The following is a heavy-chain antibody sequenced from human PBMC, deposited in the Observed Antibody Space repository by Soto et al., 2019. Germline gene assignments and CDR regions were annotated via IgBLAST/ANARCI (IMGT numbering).Heavy chain of an antibody. Sequence: QVQLVQSGAEVKKPGSSVKVSCKASGGTFSRYTFTWVRQAPGQGLEWMGRIIPILDIPNYAQNFQGRVTITADKSTSTAYMELNSLPSDATAVYYCASHFTGVLVLGASPPGGDNYGWDVWGQGTTVTVSS. CDR3: ASHFTGVLVLGASPPGGDNYGWDV. V-gene: IGHV1-69*02. CDR1: GGTFSRYT. J-gene: IGHJ6*02. D-gene: IGHD2-15*01. CDR2: IIPILDIP.